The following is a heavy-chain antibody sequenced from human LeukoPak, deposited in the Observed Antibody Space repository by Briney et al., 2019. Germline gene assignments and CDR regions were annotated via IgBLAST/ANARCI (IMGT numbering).Heavy chain of an antibody. CDR1: GYTFTGYD. CDR2: INPNSGNT. D-gene: IGHD3-16*02. Sequence: ASVKVSCKASGYTFTGYDINWVRQATGQGLEWMGWINPNSGNTGYAQKFQGRVTITRNTSISTAYMELSSLRSEDTAVYYCARQYYDYVWGSYRPYYYYTDVWGKGTTVTVSS. CDR3: ARQYYDYVWGSYRPYYYYTDV. V-gene: IGHV1-8*03. J-gene: IGHJ6*03.